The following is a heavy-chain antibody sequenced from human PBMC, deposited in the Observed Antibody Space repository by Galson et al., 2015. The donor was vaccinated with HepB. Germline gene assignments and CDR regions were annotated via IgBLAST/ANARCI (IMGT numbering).Heavy chain of an antibody. J-gene: IGHJ4*02. CDR3: ARAYSGSYYHYFDY. CDR2: ISSSSYI. V-gene: IGHV3-21*01. Sequence: SLRLSCAASGFTLSSYSMNWVRQAPGKGLEWVSSISSSSYIYYADSVKGRFTISRDNAKNSLYLQMNSLRAEDTAVYYCARAYSGSYYHYFDYWGQGTLVTVSS. D-gene: IGHD1-26*01. CDR1: GFTLSSYS.